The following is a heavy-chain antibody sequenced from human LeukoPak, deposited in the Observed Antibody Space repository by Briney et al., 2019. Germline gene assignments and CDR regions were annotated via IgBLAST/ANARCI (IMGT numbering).Heavy chain of an antibody. D-gene: IGHD2-21*02. J-gene: IGHJ4*02. CDR2: IYYSGGT. CDR1: GDSISSSSYY. V-gene: IGHV4-39*01. CDR3: ARHSRPTLTAYFDY. Sequence: SETLSLTCSVSGDSISSSSYYWGWIRQPPGKGLEWIGSIYYSGGTYYNPSLKSRVTISVDTSKTQFSLQLSSVTAADTAVYYCARHSRPTLTAYFDYWGQGTLVTVSS.